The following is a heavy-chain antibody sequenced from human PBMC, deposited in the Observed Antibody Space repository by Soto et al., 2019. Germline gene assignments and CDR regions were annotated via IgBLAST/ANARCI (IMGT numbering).Heavy chain of an antibody. V-gene: IGHV3-23*01. CDR3: ARDIRSSSGGGNYDWFDP. CDR1: GFTFSRSA. D-gene: IGHD3-16*01. J-gene: IGHJ5*02. CDR2: ISSSGRDT. Sequence: GGSLRLSCAASGFTFSRSAMGWVRQAPGKGLEWVSSISSSGRDTYYPDTVRGRFTVSRDNSKSTLYLEMNSLSAEDTALYFCARDIRSSSGGGNYDWFDPWGPGTQVTVSS.